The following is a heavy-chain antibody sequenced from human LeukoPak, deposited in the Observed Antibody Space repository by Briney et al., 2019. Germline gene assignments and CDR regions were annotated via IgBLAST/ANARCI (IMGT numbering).Heavy chain of an antibody. CDR2: ISYIGST. D-gene: IGHD4-17*01. J-gene: IGHJ3*02. CDR1: DDSFSSHY. CDR3: ARDLVTVTKGFDI. V-gene: IGHV4-59*11. Sequence: ASETLSLTCAVSDDSFSSHYWTWIRQPPGKGLEWIGYISYIGSTNYNPSLKSRVTISIDTSKNQFSLKLSSVTAADTAVYFCARDLVTVTKGFDIWGQGTMVSVSS.